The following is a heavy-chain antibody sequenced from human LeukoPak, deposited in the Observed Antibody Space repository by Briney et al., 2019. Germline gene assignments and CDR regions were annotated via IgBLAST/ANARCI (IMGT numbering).Heavy chain of an antibody. V-gene: IGHV5-51*01. CDR1: GYNFPTYW. D-gene: IGHD3-10*01. CDR2: IYPGDSDT. J-gene: IGHJ4*02. CDR3: ARSMVRGVAGHFDY. Sequence: GESLKISCKGSGYNFPTYWIGWVRQMPGKGLEGMGIIYPGDSDTRYSPSFQGQVTISADKSSNTTYLQWSSLKTSDTALYYCARSMVRGVAGHFDYWGQGTLVTVSS.